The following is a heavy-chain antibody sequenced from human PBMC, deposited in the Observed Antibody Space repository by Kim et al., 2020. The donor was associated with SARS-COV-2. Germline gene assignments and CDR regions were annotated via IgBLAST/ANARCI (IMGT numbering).Heavy chain of an antibody. CDR1: GFTFSNYG. Sequence: GGSLRLSCAASGFTFSNYGMQWVRQAPGKGLEWVAIIWYDGSNINYADSVKGRFTISRDNSKNTLYLQLNSLRAEDTAVYYCAAQDFDSTGHYVDCWGQGTLVTVSS. CDR2: IWYDGSNI. J-gene: IGHJ4*02. CDR3: AAQDFDSTGHYVDC. V-gene: IGHV3-33*08. D-gene: IGHD3-22*01.